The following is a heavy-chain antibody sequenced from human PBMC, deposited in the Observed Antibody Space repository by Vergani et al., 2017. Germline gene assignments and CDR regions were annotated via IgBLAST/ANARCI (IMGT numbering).Heavy chain of an antibody. Sequence: QLQLQESGPGLVKPSETLSLTCTVSGGSISSSSYYGGWIRQPPGKGLEWIGYIYYSGSTNYNPSLKSRVTISVDTSKNQFSRKLSSVTAADTAVYYCARVQGPGVDYWGQGTLVTVSS. V-gene: IGHV4-61*05. J-gene: IGHJ4*02. CDR1: GGSISSSSYY. CDR3: ARVQGPGVDY. D-gene: IGHD1-14*01. CDR2: IYYSGST.